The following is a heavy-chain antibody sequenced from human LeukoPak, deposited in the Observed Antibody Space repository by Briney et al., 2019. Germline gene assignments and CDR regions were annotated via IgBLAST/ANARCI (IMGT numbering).Heavy chain of an antibody. Sequence: ASVKVSCKASGYTFSSYGFSWVRQAPGQGLEWMGWINAYNGNTDYAQNLQGRVTMTTDTSTSTAYMELRSLRSDDTAVYYCARRQGTTLNFDYWGQGTLVTVSS. J-gene: IGHJ4*02. CDR2: INAYNGNT. CDR1: GYTFSSYG. V-gene: IGHV1-18*01. CDR3: ARRQGTTLNFDY. D-gene: IGHD1-1*01.